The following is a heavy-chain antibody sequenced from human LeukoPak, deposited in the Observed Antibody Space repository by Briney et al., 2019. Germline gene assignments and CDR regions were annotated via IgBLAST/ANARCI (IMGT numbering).Heavy chain of an antibody. CDR2: INHSGST. J-gene: IGHJ5*02. CDR1: GGSFSGYY. Sequence: SETLSLTCAVYGGSFSGYYWSWIRQPPGEGLEWIGEINHSGSTNYNPSLKSRVTISVDTSKNQFSLKLSSVTAADTAVYYCASSGYYNWFDPWGQGTLVTVSS. D-gene: IGHD3-22*01. V-gene: IGHV4-34*01. CDR3: ASSGYYNWFDP.